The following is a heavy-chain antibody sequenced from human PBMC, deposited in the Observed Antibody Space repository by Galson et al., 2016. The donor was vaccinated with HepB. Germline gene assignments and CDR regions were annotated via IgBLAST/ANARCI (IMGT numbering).Heavy chain of an antibody. CDR1: GFSFSSYA. D-gene: IGHD2-2*02. J-gene: IGHJ1*01. Sequence: SLRLSCAASGFSFSSYAMTWVRQAPGKGLEWVSTISASAGTTYYADSVKGRFTISRDSSMSTLFLQMNSLRPEDTAVYHCAKDYTTSWQGKSFRHWGQGTLVSVSS. CDR3: AKDYTTSWQGKSFRH. CDR2: ISASAGTT. V-gene: IGHV3-23*01.